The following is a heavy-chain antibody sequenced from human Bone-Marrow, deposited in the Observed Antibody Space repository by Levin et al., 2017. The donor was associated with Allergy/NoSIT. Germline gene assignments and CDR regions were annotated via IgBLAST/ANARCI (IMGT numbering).Heavy chain of an antibody. J-gene: IGHJ4*02. CDR2: IHIGGRK. Sequence: GGSLRLSCAASGFTISTNYMSWVRQVPGKGLEWVSIIHIGGRKNYADSVKGRFTISRDNYNNPLYLQMNSLRGEDTAIYYCARDDVVATNHWGQGTLVIVSS. D-gene: IGHD5-12*01. V-gene: IGHV3-66*01. CDR1: GFTISTNY. CDR3: ARDDVVATNH.